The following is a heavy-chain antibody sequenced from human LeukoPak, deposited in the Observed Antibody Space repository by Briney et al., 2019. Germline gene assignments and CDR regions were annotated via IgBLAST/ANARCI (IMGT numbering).Heavy chain of an antibody. CDR3: AKFYGSGTYYNNYFDY. D-gene: IGHD3-10*01. Sequence: GGSLRLSCAASGFNFDEYPMHWVRQAPGKGLEWVAAINGNGGSTDYGDSVKGRCTISRDSNKNSLFLQVNSLRTEDTAFYYCAKFYGSGTYYNNYFDYWGQGALVTVSS. J-gene: IGHJ4*02. CDR1: GFNFDEYP. V-gene: IGHV3-43*02. CDR2: INGNGGST.